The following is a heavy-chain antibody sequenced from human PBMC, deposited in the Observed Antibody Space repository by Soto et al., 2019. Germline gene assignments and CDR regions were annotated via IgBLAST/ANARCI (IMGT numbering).Heavy chain of an antibody. CDR2: ISYDGSNK. CDR1: GFTFSSYA. D-gene: IGHD2-2*01. V-gene: IGHV3-30-3*01. J-gene: IGHJ4*02. CDR3: ARDLPHDSRRYCSSTPCYPAPEFDY. Sequence: GGSLRLSCAASGFTFSSYAMHWVRQAPGKGLEWVAVISYDGSNKYYADSVKGRFTISRDNSKNTLYLQMNSLRAEDTAVYYCARDLPHDSRRYCSSTPCYPAPEFDYWGQGTLVTVSS.